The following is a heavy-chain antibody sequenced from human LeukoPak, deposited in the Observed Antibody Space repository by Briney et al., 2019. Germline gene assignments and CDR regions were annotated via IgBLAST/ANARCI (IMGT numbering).Heavy chain of an antibody. CDR2: IWYDASGQ. Sequence: GRSLRLSCAACGFSFSTYGMHWLRQAPGKGLEWVAMIWYDASGQHYTDSVKGRFTISRDTSKNTLYLQMNSLRAEDTAVYFCARDSLYDDNGYYHYFDYWGRGTLVTVSS. V-gene: IGHV3-33*01. CDR3: ARDSLYDDNGYYHYFDY. CDR1: GFSFSTYG. J-gene: IGHJ4*02. D-gene: IGHD3-22*01.